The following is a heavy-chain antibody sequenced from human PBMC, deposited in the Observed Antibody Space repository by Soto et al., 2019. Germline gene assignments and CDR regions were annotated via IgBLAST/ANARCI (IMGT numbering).Heavy chain of an antibody. CDR2: IIPIFGTA. Sequence: ASVKVSCKASGGTFSSYAISWVRQAPGQGLEWMGGIIPIFGTANYAQKFQGRVTITADESTSTAYMELSSLRSEDTAVYYCARDLTYSSSWYTAFDIWGQGTMVTVSS. J-gene: IGHJ3*02. CDR3: ARDLTYSSSWYTAFDI. CDR1: GGTFSSYA. D-gene: IGHD6-13*01. V-gene: IGHV1-69*13.